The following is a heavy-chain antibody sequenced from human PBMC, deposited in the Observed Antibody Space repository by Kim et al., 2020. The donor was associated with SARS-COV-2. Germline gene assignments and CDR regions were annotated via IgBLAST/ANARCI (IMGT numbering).Heavy chain of an antibody. CDR3: ARGNAFDF. CDR2: HRGST. J-gene: IGHJ3*01. V-gene: IGHV4-59*09. Sequence: HRGSTNYNPPPKSRVTISVDTSKTPFSLKLRSVTAADTAIYYCARGNAFDFWGQGTMVTVSS.